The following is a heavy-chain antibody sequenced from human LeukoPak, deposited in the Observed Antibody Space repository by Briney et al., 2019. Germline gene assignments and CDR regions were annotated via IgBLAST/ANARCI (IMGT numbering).Heavy chain of an antibody. CDR3: ARDRVRGNSNPYFDY. D-gene: IGHD4-11*01. CDR1: GGSVSSGSYY. J-gene: IGHJ4*02. Sequence: SETLSLTCTVSGGSVSSGSYYWNWIRQPPGKGLEWIGYIYYSGSTNYNPSLKSRVTISVDTSKNQFSLKLSSVTAADTAVYYCARDRVRGNSNPYFDYWGQGTLVTVSS. V-gene: IGHV4-61*01. CDR2: IYYSGST.